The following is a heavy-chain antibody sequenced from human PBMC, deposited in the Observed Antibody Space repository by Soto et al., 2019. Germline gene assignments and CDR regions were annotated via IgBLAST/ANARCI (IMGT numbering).Heavy chain of an antibody. Sequence: PTLVNPTQTLTLTCTFSGFSLSTSGVGVGWIRQPPGKALEWLALIYWNDDKRYSPSLKSRLTITKDTSKNQVVLTMTNMDPVETATFYCAHRGMAVVGTFWSSYYYYYGMDVWGQGTTVTVSS. CDR1: GFSLSTSGVG. CDR3: AHRGMAVVGTFWSSYYYYYGMDV. D-gene: IGHD6-19*01. J-gene: IGHJ6*02. V-gene: IGHV2-5*01. CDR2: IYWNDDK.